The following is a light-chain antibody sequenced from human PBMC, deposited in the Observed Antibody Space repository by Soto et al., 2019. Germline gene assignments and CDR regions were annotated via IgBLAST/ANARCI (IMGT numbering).Light chain of an antibody. J-gene: IGKJ5*01. CDR3: QQRSNWPLFT. CDR1: QSFRGL. CDR2: DAY. V-gene: IGKV3-11*01. Sequence: EVVFTQSPVTLSLSPCERATISCRASQSFRGLLAWYQQKPGQAPRLLIYDAYNRATGIPPRFSGSGSGTDFTLTISSLEPEDFAVYYCQQRSNWPLFTFGQGTRLEIK.